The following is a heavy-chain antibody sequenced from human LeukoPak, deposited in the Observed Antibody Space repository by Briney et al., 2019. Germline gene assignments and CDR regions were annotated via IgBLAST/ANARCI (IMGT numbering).Heavy chain of an antibody. Sequence: GGSLRLSCAASGFTFSNYWMHWVRQAPGKGLVWVSRINSDGSSTNYAASVKGRFTISRDNAKNTLYLQVNSLRDEETAVYYCVRGSHDFDYRGQGTLVTVSS. CDR2: INSDGSST. CDR3: VRGSHDFDY. J-gene: IGHJ4*02. V-gene: IGHV3-74*01. CDR1: GFTFSNYW.